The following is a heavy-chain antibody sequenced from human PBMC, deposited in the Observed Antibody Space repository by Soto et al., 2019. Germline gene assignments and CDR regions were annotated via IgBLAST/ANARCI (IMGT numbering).Heavy chain of an antibody. J-gene: IGHJ4*02. Sequence: QVQLQESGPGLVKPSQTLSLTCTVSGGSISSGGYYWSWIRQHPGKGLEWIGYIYYSGSTYYNPSLKRLVTISVDTSKNQFSLKLSSVTAADTAVYYCARGVTMVRGVIIPDYWGQGTLVTVSS. CDR1: GGSISSGGYY. V-gene: IGHV4-31*01. CDR2: IYYSGST. D-gene: IGHD3-10*01. CDR3: ARGVTMVRGVIIPDY.